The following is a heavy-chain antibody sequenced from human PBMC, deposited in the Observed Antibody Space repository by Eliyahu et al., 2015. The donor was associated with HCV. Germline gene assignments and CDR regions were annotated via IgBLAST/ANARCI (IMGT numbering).Heavy chain of an antibody. V-gene: IGHV4-34*01. Sequence: QVQLQQWGAGLLKPSETLSLTCAVYGGSFSGYXXNWIRXXPGKGLEWIGEIXHSGSTNYNPSLKSRVTISVDTSKNQFSLNLSSVTAADTAVYYCARWYGDYSFWYFDLWGRGTLVTVSS. J-gene: IGHJ2*01. CDR2: IXHSGST. CDR1: GGSFSGYX. CDR3: ARWYGDYSFWYFDL. D-gene: IGHD4-17*01.